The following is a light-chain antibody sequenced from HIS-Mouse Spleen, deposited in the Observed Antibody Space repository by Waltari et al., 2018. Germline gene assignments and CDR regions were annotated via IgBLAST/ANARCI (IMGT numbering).Light chain of an antibody. Sequence: DIQMTQSPSTLSASVGDRVTITCRASQSISSWLAWYQQKPGKAPKPLIYKASSLESGVPSRFSGSGSGTEFTLTISSLQPDDFATYYCQQYNSYSHLYTFGQGTKLEIK. CDR3: QQYNSYSHLYT. CDR2: KAS. CDR1: QSISSW. J-gene: IGKJ2*01. V-gene: IGKV1-5*03.